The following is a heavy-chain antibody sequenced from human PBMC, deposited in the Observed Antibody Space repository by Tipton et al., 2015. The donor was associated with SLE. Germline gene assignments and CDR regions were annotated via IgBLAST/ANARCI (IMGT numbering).Heavy chain of an antibody. CDR1: GFIFSSYA. Sequence: SLRLSCEASGFIFSSYAMHWVRQAPGKGLEWVAVIWYDGSHETYVDSVKGRFTISRDNFKNTLYLQMSSLRPEDTAVYFCVKDYISYSSSSGFDFWGQGTLVTVSS. J-gene: IGHJ4*02. D-gene: IGHD6-6*01. CDR3: VKDYISYSSSSGFDF. V-gene: IGHV3-33*06. CDR2: IWYDGSHE.